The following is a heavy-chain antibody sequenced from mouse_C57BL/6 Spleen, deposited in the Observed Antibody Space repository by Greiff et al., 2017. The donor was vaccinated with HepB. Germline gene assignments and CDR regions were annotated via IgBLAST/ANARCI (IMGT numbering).Heavy chain of an antibody. J-gene: IGHJ4*01. D-gene: IGHD1-1*01. CDR1: GFTFSDYG. V-gene: IGHV5-17*01. CDR3: ATDYYGSSGYAMDD. CDR2: ISSGSSTI. Sequence: EVKLVESGGGLVKPGGSLKLSCAASGFTFSDYGMHWVRQAPEKGLEWVAYISSGSSTIYYADTVKGRFTISRDNAKNTLFLQMTSLRSEDTAMYYCATDYYGSSGYAMDDWGQGTSVTVSS.